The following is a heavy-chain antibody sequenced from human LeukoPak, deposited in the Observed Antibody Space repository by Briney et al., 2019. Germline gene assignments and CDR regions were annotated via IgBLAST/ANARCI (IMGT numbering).Heavy chain of an antibody. J-gene: IGHJ3*02. Sequence: SETLSLTCAVYGGSFSGYYWSWIRQPPGKGLEWIGEINHSGSTNYNPSLKSRVTISVDTSKNQFSLKLSSVTAADTAVYYCASGSNHLWFGENAFDIWGQGTMVTVSS. V-gene: IGHV4-34*01. CDR3: ASGSNHLWFGENAFDI. CDR2: INHSGST. CDR1: GGSFSGYY. D-gene: IGHD3-10*01.